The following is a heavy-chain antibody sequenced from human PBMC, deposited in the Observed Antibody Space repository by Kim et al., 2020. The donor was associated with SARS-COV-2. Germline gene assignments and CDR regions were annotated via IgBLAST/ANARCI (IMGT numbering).Heavy chain of an antibody. J-gene: IGHJ4*02. V-gene: IGHV3-11*03. Sequence: GGSLRLSCAASGFTFSDYYMSWIRQAPGKGLEWVSYISSSSSYTNYADSVKGRFTISRDNAKNSLYLQMNSLRAEDTAVYYCARPHDYGDYYFDYWGQGTLVTVSS. CDR2: ISSSSSYT. CDR1: GFTFSDYY. D-gene: IGHD4-17*01. CDR3: ARPHDYGDYYFDY.